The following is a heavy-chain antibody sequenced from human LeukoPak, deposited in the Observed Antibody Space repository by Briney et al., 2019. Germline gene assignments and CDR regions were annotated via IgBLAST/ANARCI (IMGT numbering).Heavy chain of an antibody. J-gene: IGHJ6*02. Sequence: GGSLRLSCAASGFTFSSYWMSWVRQAPGKGLEWVANIKQDGSEKYYVDSVKGRFTISRDNAKNSLYLQMNSLRAGDTAVYYCARELYGSGSYFYYYYGMDVWGQGTTVTVSS. CDR3: ARELYGSGSYFYYYYGMDV. V-gene: IGHV3-7*01. D-gene: IGHD3-10*01. CDR2: IKQDGSEK. CDR1: GFTFSSYW.